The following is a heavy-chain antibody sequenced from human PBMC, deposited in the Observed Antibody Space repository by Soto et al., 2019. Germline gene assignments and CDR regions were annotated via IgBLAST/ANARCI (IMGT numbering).Heavy chain of an antibody. J-gene: IGHJ4*02. CDR2: IKEDGSEK. D-gene: IGHD1-26*01. V-gene: IGHV3-7*01. Sequence: LGGSLRLSCEVSGFSFSSYWMSWVRQAPGKGLEWVANIKEDGSEKYSVDSAKGRFTISRDNAKNSLYLQMNSLRVEDTAVYYCARINGSSYFDNWGQGTLVTVSS. CDR1: GFSFSSYW. CDR3: ARINGSSYFDN.